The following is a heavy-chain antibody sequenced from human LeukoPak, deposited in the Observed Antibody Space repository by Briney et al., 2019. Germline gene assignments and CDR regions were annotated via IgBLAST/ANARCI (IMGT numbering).Heavy chain of an antibody. D-gene: IGHD4-17*01. CDR3: ARGFRSVTTWGYFDY. CDR2: IYSGGGT. J-gene: IGHJ4*02. V-gene: IGHV3-66*01. Sequence: GGSLRLSCAASGFTVSANYMSWVRQAPGKGLEWVSLIYSGGGTYYADSVKGRFTISRDNSRNTLSLQMNSLRVDDTAVYYCARGFRSVTTWGYFDYWGQGALVTVSS. CDR1: GFTVSANY.